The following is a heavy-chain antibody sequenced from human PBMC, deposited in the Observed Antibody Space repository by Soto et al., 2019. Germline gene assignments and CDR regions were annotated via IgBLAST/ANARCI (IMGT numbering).Heavy chain of an antibody. CDR2: INEDSTYI. D-gene: IGHD3-9*01. J-gene: IGHJ6*01. Sequence: EVRLVESGGGLVKPGGSLRLSCAASGFTFSAFSMNWVRQAPGKGLEWLSSINEDSTYIYYGDSLRGRSTLSRDNAKDPLILQINSLRAAVPAGYFWVRDFGRYFSAGDLDVWG. V-gene: IGHV3-21*02. CDR3: VRDFGRYFSAGDLDV. CDR1: GFTFSAFS.